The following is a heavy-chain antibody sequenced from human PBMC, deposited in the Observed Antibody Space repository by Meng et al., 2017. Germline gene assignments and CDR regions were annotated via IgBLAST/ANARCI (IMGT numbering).Heavy chain of an antibody. CDR3: ARGLPAVAVDY. Sequence: QVQLVQSWAEVKKPGASVKVSCKASGYTFTGYYMHWVRQAPGQGLEWMGRINPNSRGTNYAQKFQGRVTMTRDTSISTAYMELSRLRSDDTAVYYCARGLPAVAVDYWGQGTLVTVSS. J-gene: IGHJ4*02. CDR1: GYTFTGYY. D-gene: IGHD6-19*01. V-gene: IGHV1-2*06. CDR2: INPNSRGT.